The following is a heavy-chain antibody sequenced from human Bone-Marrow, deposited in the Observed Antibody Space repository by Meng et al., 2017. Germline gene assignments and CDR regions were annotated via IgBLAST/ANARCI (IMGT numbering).Heavy chain of an antibody. CDR2: ISSSSSYI. CDR1: GFTFSRYS. D-gene: IGHD6-13*01. Sequence: GESLKTSCAASGFTFSRYSMNWVRQSPGKGLEWVSSISSSSSYIYYADSVKCRFTISRDNAKNSLYLQMNSLRAEDTAVYYCAASDLAAAGTSDYWGQGTLVTVSS. J-gene: IGHJ4*02. CDR3: AASDLAAAGTSDY. V-gene: IGHV3-21*01.